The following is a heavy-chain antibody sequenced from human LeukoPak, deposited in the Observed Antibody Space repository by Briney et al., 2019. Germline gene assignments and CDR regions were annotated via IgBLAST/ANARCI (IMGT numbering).Heavy chain of an antibody. V-gene: IGHV3-7*01. CDR1: GFLFSSYW. D-gene: IGHD3-3*01. CDR2: IKQDGSEK. J-gene: IGHJ4*02. CDR3: TRHVRFEGVDY. Sequence: GGSLRLSCAASGFLFSSYWMSWVRQAPGKGLEWVANIKQDGSEKYYVDSVKGRFTISRDNAKNSLYLQMNSLRAEDTAVYYCTRHVRFEGVDYWGQGTLVTVSS.